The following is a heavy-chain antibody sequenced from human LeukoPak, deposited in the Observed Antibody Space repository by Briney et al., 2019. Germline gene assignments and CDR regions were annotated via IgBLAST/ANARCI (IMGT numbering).Heavy chain of an antibody. J-gene: IGHJ2*01. CDR2: IYSDGST. CDR3: ARESSIAAAGTFDL. CDR1: GFTVSSNY. D-gene: IGHD6-13*01. V-gene: IGHV3-53*01. Sequence: GGSLRLSCAASGFTVSSNYMSWVRQAPGKGLEWVSVIYSDGSTFYADSVKGRFTISRDNSKNTLYIQMNSLRVEDTAVYYCARESSIAAAGTFDLWGRGTLVTVSS.